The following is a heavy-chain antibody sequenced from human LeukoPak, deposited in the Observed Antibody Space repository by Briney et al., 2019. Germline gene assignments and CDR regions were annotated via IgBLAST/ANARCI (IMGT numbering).Heavy chain of an antibody. D-gene: IGHD2-15*01. CDR1: GFTFSNYS. J-gene: IGHJ6*03. CDR2: IWYDGSKK. CDR3: AKEGAVGDYYYYMDV. V-gene: IGHV3-33*06. Sequence: GRSLRLSCAASGFTFSNYSMHWVRQTPGKGLEWVAVIWYDGSKKYYADSVKGRFTISRDDSKKKIYLQMNSLRAEDTAVYYCAKEGAVGDYYYYMDVWGKGITVTVSS.